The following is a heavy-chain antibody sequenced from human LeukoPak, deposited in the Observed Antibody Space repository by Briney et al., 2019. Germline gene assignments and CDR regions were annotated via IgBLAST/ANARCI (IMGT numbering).Heavy chain of an antibody. Sequence: TGGSLRLSCAASGFTFSSYAMNWVRQAPGKGLEWVSYISNTERTIYYADSVRGRFTISRDNAKNSLYLQMSSLRAEDTAVYYCARARQQMATSYFDYWGQGTLVTVSS. V-gene: IGHV3-48*03. CDR2: ISNTERTI. D-gene: IGHD5-12*01. CDR1: GFTFSSYA. J-gene: IGHJ4*02. CDR3: ARARQQMATSYFDY.